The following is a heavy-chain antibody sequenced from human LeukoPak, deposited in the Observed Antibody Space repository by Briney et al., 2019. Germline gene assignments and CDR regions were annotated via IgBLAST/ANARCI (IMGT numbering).Heavy chain of an antibody. V-gene: IGHV1-2*02. CDR1: GYIFTGYY. Sequence: GASVKVSCKASGYIFTGYYIHWVRQAPGQGLEWMGWINPNNGGTNSAQKFQGRVTMTRDTSIDTAYMELSSLRSEDTAVYYCATEPPFYDILTAYSPYPWGQGTLVTVSS. CDR2: INPNNGGT. D-gene: IGHD3-9*01. J-gene: IGHJ5*02. CDR3: ATEPPFYDILTAYSPYP.